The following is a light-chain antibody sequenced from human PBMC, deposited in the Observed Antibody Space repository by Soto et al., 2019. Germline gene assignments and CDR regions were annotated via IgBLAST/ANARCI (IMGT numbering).Light chain of an antibody. CDR3: QRYGSSPLIT. J-gene: IGKJ5*01. CDR2: GTS. CDR1: QSVSSIS. Sequence: ETVLTQSPGTLSFSPGERATLSCRASQSVSSISLAWYQQRPVQAPRLLIYGTSSRATGIPDRFSGSGSGTDFTLTISRLEPEDFAVYFCQRYGSSPLITFGQGTRLEIK. V-gene: IGKV3-20*01.